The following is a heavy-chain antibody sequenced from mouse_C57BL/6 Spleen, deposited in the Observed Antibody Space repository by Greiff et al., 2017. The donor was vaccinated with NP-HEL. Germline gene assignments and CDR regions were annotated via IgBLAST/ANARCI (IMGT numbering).Heavy chain of an antibody. V-gene: IGHV1-52*01. CDR1: GYTFTSYW. D-gene: IGHD1-1*01. J-gene: IGHJ2*01. CDR2: IDPSDSET. Sequence: QVQLQQPGAELVRPGSSVKLSCKASGYTFTSYWMHWVKQRPIQGLEWIGNIDPSDSETHYNQKFKDKATLTVDKSSSTAYMQLSSLTSEDSAVYYCARLRTVVAFYYFDYWGQGTTLTVSS. CDR3: ARLRTVVAFYYFDY.